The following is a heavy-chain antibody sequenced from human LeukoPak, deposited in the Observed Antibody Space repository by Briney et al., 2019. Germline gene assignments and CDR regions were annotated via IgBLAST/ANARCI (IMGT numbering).Heavy chain of an antibody. J-gene: IGHJ4*02. D-gene: IGHD2-2*02. Sequence: GGSLRLSCAASGFTFSSYSMNWVRQAPGKGLEWVSSISSGSSYIYYADSVTGRFTISRDNAKNSLYLQMNSLRAEDTAVYYCARSVVPAAIGGGEYYFDYWGQGTLVTVSS. CDR1: GFTFSSYS. V-gene: IGHV3-21*01. CDR3: ARSVVPAAIGGGEYYFDY. CDR2: ISSGSSYI.